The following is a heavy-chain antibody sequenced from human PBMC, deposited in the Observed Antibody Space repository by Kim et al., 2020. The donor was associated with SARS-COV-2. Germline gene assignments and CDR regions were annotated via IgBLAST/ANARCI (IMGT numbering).Heavy chain of an antibody. V-gene: IGHV3-15*01. Sequence: GGSLRLSCEASGFTFSNVWMSWVRQAPGKGLEWVGRIKSKTDGGTTEYAAPVKGRFTISRDDSKNTLYLQMNSLNTEDTAVYYCTTVVASTYMVWALFDSWGQGTLVTVSS. D-gene: IGHD3-10*01. CDR2: IKSKTDGGTT. CDR1: GFTFSNVW. CDR3: TTVVASTYMVWALFDS. J-gene: IGHJ4*02.